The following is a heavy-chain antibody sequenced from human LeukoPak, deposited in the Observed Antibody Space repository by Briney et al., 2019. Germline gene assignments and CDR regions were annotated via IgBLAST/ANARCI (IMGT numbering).Heavy chain of an antibody. CDR2: VYYTGST. Sequence: SETLSLTCTGSDGSLSGFYWTWIRQSPWKGLEWIGLVYYTGSTKYNPSLKSRVTISVDTSKSQFSLKLTSVTAADTAVYYCARDRGSGTLNNWFDPWGQGTLVTVSS. D-gene: IGHD3-10*01. J-gene: IGHJ5*02. CDR3: ARDRGSGTLNNWFDP. V-gene: IGHV4-59*01. CDR1: DGSLSGFY.